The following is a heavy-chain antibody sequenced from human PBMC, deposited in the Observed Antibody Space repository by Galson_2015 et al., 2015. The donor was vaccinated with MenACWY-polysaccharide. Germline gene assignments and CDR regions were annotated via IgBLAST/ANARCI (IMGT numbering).Heavy chain of an antibody. J-gene: IGHJ6*02. CDR1: GYRFTESW. V-gene: IGHV5-10-1*01. D-gene: IGHD1-26*01. Sequence: QSGAEVKKPGESLRISCKGSGYRFTESWITWVRQTPGKGLEWMGRIDPSDSYTNYSPSFQGHVTISSAKSLNTAYLQWTSLKASGTAIVYGARRPRVGPRCTHDYGLDVGGQGTTVIVS. CDR2: IDPSDSYT. CDR3: ARRPRVGPRCTHDYGLDV.